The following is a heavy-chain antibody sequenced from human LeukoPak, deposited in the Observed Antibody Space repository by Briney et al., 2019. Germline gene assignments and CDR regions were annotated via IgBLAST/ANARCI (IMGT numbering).Heavy chain of an antibody. D-gene: IGHD1-26*01. J-gene: IGHJ3*02. CDR3: ARRSDAFDI. Sequence: SETLSLTCTVSGGSISSNNWSWIRQPPGKGLEWIGYISYSGSTNYNPSLKSRVTISVDTSKNQFSLKVNSVTAADAAVYYCARRSDAFDIWGQGTMVTVSS. CDR2: ISYSGST. V-gene: IGHV4-59*08. CDR1: GGSISSNN.